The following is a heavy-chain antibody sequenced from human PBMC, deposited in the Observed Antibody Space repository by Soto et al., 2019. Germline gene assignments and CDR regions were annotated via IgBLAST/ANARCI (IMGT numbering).Heavy chain of an antibody. CDR1: GFTFSIFA. D-gene: IGHD7-27*01. V-gene: IGHV3-23*01. CDR2: ISGSGGST. J-gene: IGHJ4*02. Sequence: GGSLSLACAASGFTFSIFAMSWVRQSPGKGLEWVSTISGSGGSTYYADAVKGRFTISRDSSMGTLYLQMKSLRVEDTAIYYCAKEVSLGSTVDLGYWGQGALVTVSS. CDR3: AKEVSLGSTVDLGY.